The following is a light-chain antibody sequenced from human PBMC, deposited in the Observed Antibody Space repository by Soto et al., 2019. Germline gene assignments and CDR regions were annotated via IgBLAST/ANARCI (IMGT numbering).Light chain of an antibody. CDR2: WAS. Sequence: DIVMTQSPDSLAVSLGERATINCKSSQTVLYSTNKKNYLAWYQQKPGQPPKLLIYWASTRESGVPDRFSGSGSGTDFTLTISSLQADDPALYYCQQYYFTPYTFGQGTKLELK. V-gene: IGKV4-1*01. CDR1: QTVLYSTNKKNY. CDR3: QQYYFTPYT. J-gene: IGKJ2*01.